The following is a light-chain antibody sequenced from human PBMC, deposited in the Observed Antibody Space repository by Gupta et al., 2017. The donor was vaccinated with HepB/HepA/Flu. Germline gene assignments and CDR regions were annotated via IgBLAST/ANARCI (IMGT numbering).Light chain of an antibody. Sequence: SLLTQPPSASGTPGQRVTISCSGDSSNIGGRTVNWYQHFPGTAPKLRIYDTNQRPSGIPDRFAGSRSGTSASLDIGGLQLEDEADDDCAAGDDSRKCRVFGGGTKLTV. CDR3: AAGDDSRKCRV. J-gene: IGLJ2*01. V-gene: IGLV1-44*01. CDR1: SSNIGGRT. CDR2: DTN.